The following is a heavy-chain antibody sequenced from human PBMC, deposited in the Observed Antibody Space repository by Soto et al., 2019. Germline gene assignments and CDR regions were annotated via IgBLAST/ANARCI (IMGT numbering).Heavy chain of an antibody. Sequence: PGGSLRLCCAASGFTVSSNYMSWVRQAPGKGLEWVSVIYSGGSTYYADSVKGRFTISRDNSKNTLYLQMNSLRAEDTAVYYCARSRTGTTYGGMDVWGQGTTVTVSS. CDR2: IYSGGST. V-gene: IGHV3-66*01. D-gene: IGHD1-7*01. J-gene: IGHJ6*02. CDR3: ARSRTGTTYGGMDV. CDR1: GFTVSSNY.